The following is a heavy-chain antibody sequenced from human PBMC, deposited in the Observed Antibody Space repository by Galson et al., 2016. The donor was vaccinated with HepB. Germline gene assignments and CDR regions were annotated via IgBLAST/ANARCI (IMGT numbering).Heavy chain of an antibody. D-gene: IGHD6-19*01. Sequence: SLRLSCAASVFTFRNYALSWVRRAPGKGLEWVSHIDGPTPNTHYADSVRGRFSIYRDNSRDTLYLQMDSLTAEDSAIYYCTTWLSHHFDYWGQGTRVTVSS. CDR2: IDGPTPNT. CDR3: TTWLSHHFDY. V-gene: IGHV3-23*01. CDR1: VFTFRNYA. J-gene: IGHJ4*02.